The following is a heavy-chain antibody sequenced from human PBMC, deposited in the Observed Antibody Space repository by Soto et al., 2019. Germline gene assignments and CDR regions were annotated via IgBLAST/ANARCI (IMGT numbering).Heavy chain of an antibody. CDR3: ARGVGSSPPRY. V-gene: IGHV4-59*01. Sequence: PSETLSPTCTISGGSISVYYWSWVRQPPGHELEWIGYIYASGSPYYNPSLRSRVTISADTSKNEISLTLTSPTAADTAVYYCARGVGSSPPRYWGRGTLVTVSS. CDR2: IYASGSP. CDR1: GGSISVYY. J-gene: IGHJ4*02. D-gene: IGHD1-26*01.